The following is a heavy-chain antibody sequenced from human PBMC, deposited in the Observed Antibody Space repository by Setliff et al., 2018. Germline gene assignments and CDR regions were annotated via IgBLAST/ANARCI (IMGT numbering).Heavy chain of an antibody. CDR3: ARHLLVQGTYHFDY. D-gene: IGHD3-10*01. V-gene: IGHV4-39*01. J-gene: IGHJ4*02. Sequence: PSETLSLTCSVSGGSISSGSYYWGWIRQSPGKGLEWIGSMYYSVSTYYNPSLKGRVTLSVDTTKNQFSLKLTSMTAADTAVYFCARHLLVQGTYHFDYWGQGSPVT. CDR2: MYYSVST. CDR1: GGSISSGSYY.